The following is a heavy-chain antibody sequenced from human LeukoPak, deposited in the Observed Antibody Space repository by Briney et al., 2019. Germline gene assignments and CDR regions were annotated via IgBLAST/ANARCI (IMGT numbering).Heavy chain of an antibody. D-gene: IGHD3-3*01. CDR2: ISAYNGNT. CDR3: ARAGGTYYGFWSGYFPADYYYYYMDV. V-gene: IGHV1-18*01. J-gene: IGHJ6*03. CDR1: GYTFTSYG. Sequence: ASVKVSYKASGYTFTSYGISWVRQAPGQGLEWMGWISAYNGNTNYAQKLQGRVTMTTDTSTSTAYMELRSLRSDDTAVYYCARAGGTYYGFWSGYFPADYYYYYMDVWGKGTTVTVSS.